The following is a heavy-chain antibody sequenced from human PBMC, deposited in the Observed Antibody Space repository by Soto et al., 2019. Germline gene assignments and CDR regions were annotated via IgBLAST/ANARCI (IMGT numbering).Heavy chain of an antibody. D-gene: IGHD3-16*02. Sequence: EVQLLESGGGLVQPGGSLRLSCAASGFTFSSYAMSWVRQAPGKGLEWVSAISGIGGSTYYADSVKGRFTISRDNSKNTLYMQMNSLRAEDTAVYYCAKGPMMISFWGVIVPFDYWGQGTLVTVSS. CDR3: AKGPMMISFWGVIVPFDY. V-gene: IGHV3-23*01. CDR2: ISGIGGST. CDR1: GFTFSSYA. J-gene: IGHJ4*02.